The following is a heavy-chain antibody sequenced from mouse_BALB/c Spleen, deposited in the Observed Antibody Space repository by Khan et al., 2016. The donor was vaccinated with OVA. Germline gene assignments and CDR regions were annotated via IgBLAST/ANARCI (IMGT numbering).Heavy chain of an antibody. CDR3: ARRRGGYYFDY. Sequence: VQLQESGAELARPGASVKMSCKASGYTFTSYTMHWVKQRPGQGLEWIGYINPRSGYTDYNQKLKDKTTLTADISSSTAYMQLSSLTSEDSSVYYCARRRGGYYFDYWGQGTTLTVSS. CDR2: INPRSGYT. CDR1: GYTFTSYT. J-gene: IGHJ2*01. V-gene: IGHV1-4*02.